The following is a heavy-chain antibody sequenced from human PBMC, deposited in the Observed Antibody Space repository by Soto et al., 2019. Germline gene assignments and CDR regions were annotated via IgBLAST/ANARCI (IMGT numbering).Heavy chain of an antibody. CDR3: ARPYRGKIGDAPEL. V-gene: IGHV3-23*01. J-gene: IGHJ3*01. Sequence: EVQLLESGGGLVQPGGSLRLSCVASGFAFSSYAMSWVRQVPGKGLEWVSTISDAAGRAYYVDSVKGRVTISRDNSKRELNLHMSRLRDDDSAVYYCARPYRGKIGDAPELWGQGTRVSVSS. D-gene: IGHD1-26*01. CDR1: GFAFSSYA. CDR2: ISDAAGRA.